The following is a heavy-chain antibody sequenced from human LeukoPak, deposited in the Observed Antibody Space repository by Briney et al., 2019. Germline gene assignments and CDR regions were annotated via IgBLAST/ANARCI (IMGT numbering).Heavy chain of an antibody. CDR1: GFIFSGST. J-gene: IGHJ4*02. V-gene: IGHV3-73*01. CDR3: SRHADDTSN. D-gene: IGHD3-22*01. CDR2: IRTKGNNYAT. Sequence: GGSLKLSCAASGFIFSGSTIHWVRQTSGKGLEWVGRIRTKGNNYATAYAASVRGRFTISRDDSKSTAFLQMNSLKTEDTAMHYCSRHADDTSNWGQGTLVTVSS.